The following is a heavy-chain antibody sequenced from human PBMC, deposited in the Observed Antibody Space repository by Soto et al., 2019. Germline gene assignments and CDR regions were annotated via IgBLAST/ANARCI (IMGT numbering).Heavy chain of an antibody. CDR3: ARDEDAAMPHFFDY. CDR2: ISAYNGNT. V-gene: IGHV1-18*04. J-gene: IGHJ4*02. CDR1: GYTFTSYG. D-gene: IGHD5-18*01. Sequence: GASVKVSCKASGYTFTSYGISSVRQAPGQGLEWMGWISAYNGNTNYAQKLQGRVTMTTDISTSTAYMELRSLRSDDTAVYYCARDEDAAMPHFFDYWGQGTPVTVSS.